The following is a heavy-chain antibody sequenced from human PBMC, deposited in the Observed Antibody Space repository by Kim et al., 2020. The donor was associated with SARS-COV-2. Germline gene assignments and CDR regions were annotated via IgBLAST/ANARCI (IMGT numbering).Heavy chain of an antibody. V-gene: IGHV4-30-4*01. J-gene: IGHJ6*02. CDR3: ARGQRGGDFWSGYYTWENYYGMDV. CDR1: GGSISSGDYY. CDR2: IYYSGST. Sequence: SETLSLTCTVSGGSISSGDYYWSWIRQPPGKGLEWIGYIYYSGSTYYNPSLKSRVTISVDTSKNQFSLKLSSVTAADTAVYYCARGQRGGDFWSGYYTWENYYGMDVWGQGTTVTVSS. D-gene: IGHD3-3*01.